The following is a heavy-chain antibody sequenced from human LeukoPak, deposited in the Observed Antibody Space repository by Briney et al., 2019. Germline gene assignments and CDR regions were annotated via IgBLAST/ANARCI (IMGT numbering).Heavy chain of an antibody. V-gene: IGHV4-39*01. CDR2: IYYSGST. CDR1: GGSISGSSYY. Sequence: SETLSLTCTVSGGSISGSSYYWGWIRQPPGKGLEWIGSIYYSGSTYYNPSLKSRVTISVDTSKNQFSLKLSSVTAADTAVYYCASGDLEFDYWGQGTLVTVSS. CDR3: ASGDLEFDY. D-gene: IGHD2-21*02. J-gene: IGHJ4*02.